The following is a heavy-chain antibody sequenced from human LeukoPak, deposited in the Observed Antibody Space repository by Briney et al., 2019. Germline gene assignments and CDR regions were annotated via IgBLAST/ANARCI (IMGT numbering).Heavy chain of an antibody. Sequence: PSETLSLTCTVSGGSISSSSYYWGWIRQPPGEGLEWIGSIYYSGSTYYNPSLKSRVTISVDTSKNQFSLKLSSVTAADTAVYYCARDFSVTTSGGGFDYWGQGTLVTVSS. CDR2: IYYSGST. CDR1: GGSISSSSYY. CDR3: ARDFSVTTSGGGFDY. D-gene: IGHD4-11*01. V-gene: IGHV4-39*07. J-gene: IGHJ4*02.